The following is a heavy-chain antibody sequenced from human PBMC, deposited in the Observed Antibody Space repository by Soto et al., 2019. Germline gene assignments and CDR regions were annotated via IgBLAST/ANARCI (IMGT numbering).Heavy chain of an antibody. J-gene: IGHJ5*02. Sequence: GGSLRLSCAASGFTFSDYYMSWIRQAPGKGLEWIAHISGTGSIIYHADSVKGRFTISRNNAKNSLYLQMNSLRAEDTAVYYCGRDPSWNYADLWGQGTLGTGS. CDR1: GFTFSDYY. CDR3: GRDPSWNYADL. D-gene: IGHD1-7*01. CDR2: ISGTGSII. V-gene: IGHV3-11*01.